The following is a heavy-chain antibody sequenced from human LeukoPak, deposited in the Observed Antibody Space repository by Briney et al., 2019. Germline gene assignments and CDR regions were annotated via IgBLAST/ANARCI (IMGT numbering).Heavy chain of an antibody. CDR1: GGSFSGYY. D-gene: IGHD7-27*01. Sequence: SETLSLTCAVYGGSFSGYYWSWIRQPPGKGLEWIGEINHSGSTYYNPSLKSQITISIDTSKNQFSLKLNSVTAADTAVYYCARDKTGIFDYWGRGTLVTVSS. J-gene: IGHJ4*02. CDR2: INHSGST. CDR3: ARDKTGIFDY. V-gene: IGHV4-34*01.